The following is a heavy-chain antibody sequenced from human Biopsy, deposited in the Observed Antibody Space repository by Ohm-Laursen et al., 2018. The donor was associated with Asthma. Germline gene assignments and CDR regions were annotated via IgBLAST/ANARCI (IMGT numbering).Heavy chain of an antibody. CDR1: GFVFGQCG. J-gene: IGHJ3*02. CDR3: ARQSGQDFPDTSAFDI. D-gene: IGHD3-22*01. V-gene: IGHV3-30*03. CDR2: VSSDGHDK. Sequence: SLRLSCAAAGFVFGQCGMHWVRQGPGKGLEWVAFVSSDGHDKFYEDSVKGRFTISRDNSRNRLYLQINRLTVEDSALYFCARQSGQDFPDTSAFDIWGQGTKVAVSS.